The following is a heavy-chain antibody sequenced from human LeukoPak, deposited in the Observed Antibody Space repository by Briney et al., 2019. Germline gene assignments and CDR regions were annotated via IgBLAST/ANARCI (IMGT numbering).Heavy chain of an antibody. J-gene: IGHJ4*02. D-gene: IGHD6-13*01. CDR3: ARDCIAAAGRAFDY. CDR1: GVSISSSSYY. V-gene: IGHV4-39*02. Sequence: SETLSLTCTVSGVSISSSSYYWGWIRQPPGKGLEWIGTIYYSGSTYYNPSLKSRVTISVDTSKNQFSLKLSSVTAADTAVYYCARDCIAAAGRAFDYWGQGTLVTVSS. CDR2: IYYSGST.